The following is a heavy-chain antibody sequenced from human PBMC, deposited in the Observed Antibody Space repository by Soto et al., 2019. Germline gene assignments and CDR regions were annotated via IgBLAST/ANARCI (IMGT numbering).Heavy chain of an antibody. Sequence: QITLKESGPTLVKPTQTLTLTCTFSGFSLSTTGEGVGWIRQPPGKALEWHAVIYWNDDKSYSPSLKSRLTISKDTSKKQVVLTMMNMAPVDTGTYYCAQVDDVAALFAYLGQGTLVTVSS. J-gene: IGHJ4*02. CDR1: GFSLSTTGEG. CDR3: AQVDDVAALFAY. D-gene: IGHD6-6*01. CDR2: IYWNDDK. V-gene: IGHV2-5*01.